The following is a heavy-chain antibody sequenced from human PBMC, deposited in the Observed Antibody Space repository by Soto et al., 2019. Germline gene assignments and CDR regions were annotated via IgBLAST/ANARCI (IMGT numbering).Heavy chain of an antibody. V-gene: IGHV3-48*02. Sequence: EVQLVESGGGLVQPGGSLRLSCAASGFTFSSYNMFWVRQAPGKGLEWLSYIDTSSRTIYYADSVKGRFTISSDNVKKTLYLQINSLRDEDTAVYFCPRRNYGMDVWGLVTTVTVSS. CDR2: IDTSSRTI. CDR3: PRRNYGMDV. CDR1: GFTFSSYN. J-gene: IGHJ6*02.